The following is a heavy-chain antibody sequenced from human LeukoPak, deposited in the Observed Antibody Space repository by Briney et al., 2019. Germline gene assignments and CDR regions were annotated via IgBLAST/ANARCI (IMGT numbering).Heavy chain of an antibody. D-gene: IGHD3-10*01. Sequence: GGSLRLSCAASGFTFSSYAMSWVRQAPGKGLEWVSAISGSGGSTYYADSVKGRFTISRDNSKNTLYLQMNSLRAEDTALYYCAKDLAKAKFGELPRFDPWGQGTLVTVSS. J-gene: IGHJ5*02. CDR3: AKDLAKAKFGELPRFDP. CDR1: GFTFSSYA. CDR2: ISGSGGST. V-gene: IGHV3-23*01.